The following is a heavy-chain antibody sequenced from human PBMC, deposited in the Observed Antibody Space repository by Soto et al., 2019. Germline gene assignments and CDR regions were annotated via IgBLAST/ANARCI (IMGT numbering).Heavy chain of an antibody. D-gene: IGHD3-10*01. CDR3: ARDFALRVRGVATEWYFDY. Sequence: GGSLRLSCAASGFTFSSYGMHWVRQAPGKGLEWVAVIWYDGSNKYYADSVKGRFTISRDNSKNTLYLQMNSLRAEDTAVYYCARDFALRVRGVATEWYFDYWGQGTLVTVSS. CDR2: IWYDGSNK. V-gene: IGHV3-33*01. J-gene: IGHJ4*02. CDR1: GFTFSSYG.